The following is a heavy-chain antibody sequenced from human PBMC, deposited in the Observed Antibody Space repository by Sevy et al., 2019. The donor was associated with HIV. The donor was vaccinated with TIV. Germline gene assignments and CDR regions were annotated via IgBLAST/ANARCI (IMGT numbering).Heavy chain of an antibody. CDR3: ARHRPQGVVIIPGSGYHYGADF. CDR1: GYSFNMYG. J-gene: IGHJ6*02. V-gene: IGHV1-18*01. Sequence: ASVKVSCKTSGYSFNMYGISWVRQAPGQGLEWMGWISAYTGDTDYRQMFRGRVTMTTDTSTNTAYMELRRLTSDDTAVYYGARHRPQGVVIIPGSGYHYGADFWGQGTMVTVSS. D-gene: IGHD3-3*01. CDR2: ISAYTGDT.